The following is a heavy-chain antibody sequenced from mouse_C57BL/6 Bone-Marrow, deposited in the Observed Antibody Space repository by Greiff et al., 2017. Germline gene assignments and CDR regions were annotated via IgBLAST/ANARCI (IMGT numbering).Heavy chain of an antibody. CDR2: IDPSDSYT. Sequence: VQLQQPGAELVRPGTSVKLSCKASGYTFTSYWMHWVKQRPGQGLEWIGVIDPSDSYTNYNQKFKGKATLTVDTSSSTAYMQLSSLTSEDSAVYDGARQEVGRLFAYWGQGTLVTVSA. V-gene: IGHV1-59*01. CDR1: GYTFTSYW. CDR3: ARQEVGRLFAY. D-gene: IGHD1-3*01. J-gene: IGHJ3*01.